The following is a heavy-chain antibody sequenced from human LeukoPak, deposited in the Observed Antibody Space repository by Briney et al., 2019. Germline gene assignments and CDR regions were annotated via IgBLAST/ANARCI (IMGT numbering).Heavy chain of an antibody. CDR1: GGSFSGYY. V-gene: IGHV4-34*01. Sequence: SETLSLTCAVYGGSFSGYYWSWIRQPPGKGLEWIGEINHGGSTNYNPSLKSRVTISVDTSKNQFSLKLSSVTAGDTAVYYCAVAVAGPPTPYYYYYGMDVWGQGTTVTVSS. CDR2: INHGGST. CDR3: AVAVAGPPTPYYYYYGMDV. D-gene: IGHD6-19*01. J-gene: IGHJ6*02.